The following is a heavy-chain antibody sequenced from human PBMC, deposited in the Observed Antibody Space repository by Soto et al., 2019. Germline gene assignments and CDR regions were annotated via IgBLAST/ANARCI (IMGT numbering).Heavy chain of an antibody. J-gene: IGHJ6*02. CDR3: AGDAPPRSGIYYGMDV. V-gene: IGHV1-69*17. D-gene: IGHD3-10*01. CDR2: INPMLRIT. Sequence: QVQLVQSGAEVKKPGSSVKVSCKASGNNFNNYFINWVRQVHGQGLEWMGGINPMLRITQYRQQFQGRITVTADRSTGTSYMALSGLESEETAVYSCAGDAPPRSGIYYGMDVWGQGTTITVSS. CDR1: GNNFNNYF.